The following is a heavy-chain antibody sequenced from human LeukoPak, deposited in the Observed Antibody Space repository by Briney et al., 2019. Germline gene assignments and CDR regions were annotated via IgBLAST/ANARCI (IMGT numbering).Heavy chain of an antibody. J-gene: IGHJ5*02. D-gene: IGHD5-18*01. CDR3: ARAGTAMAKPKKNWFDP. Sequence: GGSLRLSCAASGFTFSSYAMHWVRQAPGKGLEWVAVISYDKSHKYYADSVKGRFTISRDNSKNTLYLQMNSLRAEDTAVYYCARAGTAMAKPKKNWFDPWGQGTLVTVSS. CDR2: ISYDKSHK. V-gene: IGHV3-30*04. CDR1: GFTFSSYA.